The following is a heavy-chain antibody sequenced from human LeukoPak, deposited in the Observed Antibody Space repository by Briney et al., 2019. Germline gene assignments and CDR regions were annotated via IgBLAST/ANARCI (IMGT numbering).Heavy chain of an antibody. D-gene: IGHD2-15*01. CDR2: IWYDGSNK. CDR1: GFIFSNYG. V-gene: IGHV3-33*01. CDR3: ARDPLGYCSGGSCYYYGMDV. J-gene: IGHJ6*02. Sequence: GGSLRLSCTASGFIFSNYGMHWVRQAPGKGLEWVAVIWYDGSNKYYADSVKGRFTISRDNSKNTLYLQMNSLRAEDTAVYYCARDPLGYCSGGSCYYYGMDVWGQGTTVTVSS.